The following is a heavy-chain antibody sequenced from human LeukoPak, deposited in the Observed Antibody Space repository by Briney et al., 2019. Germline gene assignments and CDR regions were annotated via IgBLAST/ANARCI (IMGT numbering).Heavy chain of an antibody. CDR1: GYTFTSYG. J-gene: IGHJ2*01. D-gene: IGHD4-23*01. Sequence: GASVKVSCKASGYTFTSYGISWVRQAPGQGLEWMGWISAYNGNTNYAQKLQGRVTMTTDTSTSTAYMELRSLRSDDTAVYYCARGGTVVPANWYFDLWGRGTLVTVSS. V-gene: IGHV1-18*01. CDR2: ISAYNGNT. CDR3: ARGGTVVPANWYFDL.